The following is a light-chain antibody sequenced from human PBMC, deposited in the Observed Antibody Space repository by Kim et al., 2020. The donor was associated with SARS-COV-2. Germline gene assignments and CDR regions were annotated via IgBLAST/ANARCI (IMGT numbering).Light chain of an antibody. V-gene: IGLV6-57*03. CDR2: EDN. CDR3: QSYDSSNLWV. CDR1: GGSIASTY. Sequence: KTVTISYTRSGGSIASTYVQWYRQRPGSAPTTVLYEDNQRPSGVPDRFSGSIDSSSNAASLTISGLKTEDEADYYCQSYDSSNLWVFGGGTQLTVL. J-gene: IGLJ3*02.